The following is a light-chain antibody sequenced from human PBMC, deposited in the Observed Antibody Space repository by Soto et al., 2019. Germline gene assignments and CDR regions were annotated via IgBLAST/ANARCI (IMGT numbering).Light chain of an antibody. Sequence: EIVLTQSPATLSLSPGERATLSCRASQSVSSYLAWYQQKPGQAPRLLIYDASTRATGIPARFSGSGSETDFTPTITSLEPEDFAVYYCQQRNNWPPITFGQGTRVEIK. V-gene: IGKV3-11*01. J-gene: IGKJ5*01. CDR3: QQRNNWPPIT. CDR2: DAS. CDR1: QSVSSY.